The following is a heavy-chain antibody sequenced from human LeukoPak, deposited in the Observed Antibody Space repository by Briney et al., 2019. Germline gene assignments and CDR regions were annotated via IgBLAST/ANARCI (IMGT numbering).Heavy chain of an antibody. CDR3: ARDDLGFWSGYYAFDI. Sequence: SVKVSCKASGGTFSSYAISWVRQAPGQGLEWMGGIIPIFGTGNYAQKFQGRVTITADESTSTAYMELSSLRSEDTAVYYCARDDLGFWSGYYAFDIWGQGTMVTVSS. V-gene: IGHV1-69*13. CDR1: GGTFSSYA. D-gene: IGHD3-3*01. CDR2: IIPIFGTG. J-gene: IGHJ3*02.